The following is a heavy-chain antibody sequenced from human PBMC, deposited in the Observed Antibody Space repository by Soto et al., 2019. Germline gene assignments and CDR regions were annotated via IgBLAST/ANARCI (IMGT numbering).Heavy chain of an antibody. Sequence: QVQLVQSGAEVKKPGSSVKVSCKASGGTFSSYAISWVRQAPGQGLEWMGGIIPIFGTANYAQKLQGRVTITADESTSTAYMERSSLRSEDTAVYYCARGRGDGYNPEYYFDYWGQGTLVTVSS. CDR2: IIPIFGTA. D-gene: IGHD5-12*01. V-gene: IGHV1-69*01. J-gene: IGHJ4*02. CDR3: ARGRGDGYNPEYYFDY. CDR1: GGTFSSYA.